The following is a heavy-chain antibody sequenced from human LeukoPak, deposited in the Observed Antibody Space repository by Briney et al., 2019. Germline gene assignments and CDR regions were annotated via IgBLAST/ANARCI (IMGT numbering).Heavy chain of an antibody. V-gene: IGHV4-39*02. CDR1: GGSISSSSYS. J-gene: IGHJ4*02. CDR3: AKGGPNIVVVPAATYY. D-gene: IGHD2-2*01. Sequence: SETLSLTCSVYGGSISSSSYSWGWIRQPPGKGLEWIGSMYYSGTTYYNPSLKSRITMSVDTSKNEFSLSLTSVTAADTAVYYCAKGGPNIVVVPAATYYWGQGTLVTVSP. CDR2: MYYSGTT.